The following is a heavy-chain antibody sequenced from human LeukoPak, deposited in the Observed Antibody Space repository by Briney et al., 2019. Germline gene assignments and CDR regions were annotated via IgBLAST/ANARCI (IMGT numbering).Heavy chain of an antibody. V-gene: IGHV3-30*02. J-gene: IGHJ4*02. CDR2: IRYDGSNK. D-gene: IGHD6-19*01. CDR3: AKDRQRALAVAGTGYFDY. CDR1: GFTFSSYG. Sequence: GGSLRLSCVASGFTFSSYGMHWVRQAPGKGLEWGAFIRYDGSNKYYADSVKGRFTISRDNSKNTLYLQMNSLRAEDTAVYYCAKDRQRALAVAGTGYFDYWGQGTLVTVSS.